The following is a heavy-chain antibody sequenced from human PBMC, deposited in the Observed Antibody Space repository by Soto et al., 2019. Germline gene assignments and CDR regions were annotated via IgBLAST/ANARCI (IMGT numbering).Heavy chain of an antibody. D-gene: IGHD4-17*01. J-gene: IGHJ4*02. CDR3: AKEGGAPLTVTTRPYYFDY. Sequence: PGGSLRLSCAASGFTFSSYAMSWVRQAPWKGLEWVSAISGSGGSTYYADSVKGRFTISRDNSKNTLYLQMNSLRAEDTAVYYCAKEGGAPLTVTTRPYYFDYWGQGPLVTVSS. CDR2: ISGSGGST. CDR1: GFTFSSYA. V-gene: IGHV3-23*01.